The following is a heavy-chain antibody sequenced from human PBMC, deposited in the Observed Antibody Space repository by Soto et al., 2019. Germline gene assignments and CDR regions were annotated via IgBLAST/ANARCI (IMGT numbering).Heavy chain of an antibody. D-gene: IGHD6-19*01. J-gene: IGHJ4*02. V-gene: IGHV4-59*01. CDR3: ARGHYSSGWPIDH. Sequence: SETLSLTGTVCGDSFSDYYCNWIRQVPGKGLEWIGFVFHSATTSYNPSLKTRVAISDDTSKNQFSLRLTSVTAADTAIYYCARGHYSSGWPIDHCGQGILVAVCS. CDR1: GDSFSDYY. CDR2: VFHSATT.